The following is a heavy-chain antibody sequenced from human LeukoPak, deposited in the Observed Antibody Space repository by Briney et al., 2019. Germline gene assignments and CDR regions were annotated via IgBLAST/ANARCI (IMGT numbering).Heavy chain of an antibody. CDR2: IWYGGSNT. CDR3: ASALSGYYDY. Sequence: GRSLRLSCAASGFTFSTYGMHWVRQAPGKGLEWVAVIWYGGSNTYYADSVKGRFTISRDNSKNTLYLQMNSLRAEDTAVYYCASALSGYYDYWGQGTLVTVSS. V-gene: IGHV3-33*08. J-gene: IGHJ4*02. D-gene: IGHD1-26*01. CDR1: GFTFSTYG.